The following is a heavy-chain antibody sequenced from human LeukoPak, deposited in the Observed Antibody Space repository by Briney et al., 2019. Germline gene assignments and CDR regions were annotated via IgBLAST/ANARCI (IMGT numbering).Heavy chain of an antibody. V-gene: IGHV3-9*01. CDR1: GFTFDDYA. CDR2: ISWNSGSI. D-gene: IGHD6-19*01. J-gene: IGHJ6*02. Sequence: GRSLRLSCAASGFTFDDYAMHWVRQAPGKGLEWVSGISWNSGSIGYADSVKGRFTISRDNAKNPLYLQMNSLRAEDTALYYCAKSLAGGYYYYGMDVWGQGTTVTVSS. CDR3: AKSLAGGYYYYGMDV.